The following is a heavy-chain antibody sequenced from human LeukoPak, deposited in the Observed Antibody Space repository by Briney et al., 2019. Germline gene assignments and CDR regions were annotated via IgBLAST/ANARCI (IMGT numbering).Heavy chain of an antibody. CDR1: GGSINTFY. J-gene: IGHJ5*02. Sequence: ETLSLTCTVSGGSINTFYWSWIRQPPGKGLEWIGYVYYTGSTNYNPSLKSRVTISVDTSTNQFSLKLSSVTAADTAVYYCARPYYYDSRIDPWGQGILVTVSS. D-gene: IGHD3-22*01. CDR2: VYYTGST. V-gene: IGHV4-59*08. CDR3: ARPYYYDSRIDP.